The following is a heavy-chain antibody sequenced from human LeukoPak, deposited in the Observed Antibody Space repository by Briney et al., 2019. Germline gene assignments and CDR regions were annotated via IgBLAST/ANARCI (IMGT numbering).Heavy chain of an antibody. CDR3: AIDPNWGTHS. D-gene: IGHD7-27*01. CDR1: GFTFSSSA. CDR2: MSYDGTNK. V-gene: IGHV3-30-3*01. J-gene: IGHJ4*02. Sequence: GGSLRLSCAASGFTFSSSAMSWVRQAPGQGLEWVAVMSYDGTNKYYADSVKGRFTISRDNSKNALYLQMNSLRVGDTAVYYCAIDPNWGTHSWGQGVLVTVSS.